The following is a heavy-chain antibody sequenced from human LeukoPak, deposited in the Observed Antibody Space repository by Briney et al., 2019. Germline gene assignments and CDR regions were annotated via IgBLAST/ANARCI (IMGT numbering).Heavy chain of an antibody. J-gene: IGHJ4*02. V-gene: IGHV4-59*01. CDR2: IYYSGST. CDR1: GGSISTYY. D-gene: IGHD6-19*01. Sequence: SETLSLTCTVSGGSISTYYWSWIRQPPGEGLEWIGYIYYSGSTNYNPSLKSRVTISVDTSKNQFSLKLSSVTAADTAVYYCARGGTYSSGWYGYWGQGTLATVSS. CDR3: ARGGTYSSGWYGY.